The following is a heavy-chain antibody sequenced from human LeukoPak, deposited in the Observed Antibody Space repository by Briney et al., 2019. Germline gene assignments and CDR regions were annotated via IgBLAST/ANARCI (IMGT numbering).Heavy chain of an antibody. Sequence: VASVKVSCKASGYTFTSYDINRVRQATGQGLEWMGWMNPNSGNTGYAQKFQGRVTITRNTSISTAYMELSSLRSEDTAVYYCARTPSGYCSSTSCRTFQHWGQGTLVTVSS. CDR1: GYTFTSYD. V-gene: IGHV1-8*03. CDR2: MNPNSGNT. D-gene: IGHD2-2*01. CDR3: ARTPSGYCSSTSCRTFQH. J-gene: IGHJ1*01.